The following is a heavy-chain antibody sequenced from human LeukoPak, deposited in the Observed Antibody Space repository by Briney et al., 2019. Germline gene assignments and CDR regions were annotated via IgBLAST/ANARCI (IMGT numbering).Heavy chain of an antibody. D-gene: IGHD6-19*01. Sequence: ASVKVSCKASGYTFTGYYMHWVRQAPGQGLEWMGWINPNSGGTNYAQKFQGRVTMTRETSISTAYMELSRLRSDDTAVYYCARAEAVANNAFDIWGQGTMVTVSS. V-gene: IGHV1-2*02. CDR2: INPNSGGT. CDR1: GYTFTGYY. CDR3: ARAEAVANNAFDI. J-gene: IGHJ3*02.